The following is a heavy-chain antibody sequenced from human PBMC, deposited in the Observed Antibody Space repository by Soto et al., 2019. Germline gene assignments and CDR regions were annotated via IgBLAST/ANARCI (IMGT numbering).Heavy chain of an antibody. J-gene: IGHJ4*02. CDR1: GGTFKMYA. Sequence: QVQLVQSGAEVRKPGSAVRVSRKASGGTFKMYAMNWVRQAPGQGLEWMAGIIPIFDTPRYAQKFQGRVTITVDESTTTAYMELSSLRSEDTATYYCTRSIGSGGVMGGFDYWGQGTLVTVAS. D-gene: IGHD3-16*01. CDR2: IIPIFDTP. CDR3: TRSIGSGGVMGGFDY. V-gene: IGHV1-69*01.